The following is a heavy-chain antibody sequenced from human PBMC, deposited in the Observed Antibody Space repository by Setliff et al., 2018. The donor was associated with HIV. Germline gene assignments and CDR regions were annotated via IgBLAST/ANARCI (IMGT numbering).Heavy chain of an antibody. D-gene: IGHD4-4*01. Sequence: LSLTCTVSGGSVTSYYWSWIRQPAGKRLEWIGRISISGDTNYNTSLKSRATMSLDTSKNQFSLKLNSVTAADTAMYYCSRDPTTGVDYWGQGTLVTVSS. CDR3: SRDPTTGVDY. CDR1: GGSVTSYY. J-gene: IGHJ4*02. V-gene: IGHV4-4*07. CDR2: ISISGDT.